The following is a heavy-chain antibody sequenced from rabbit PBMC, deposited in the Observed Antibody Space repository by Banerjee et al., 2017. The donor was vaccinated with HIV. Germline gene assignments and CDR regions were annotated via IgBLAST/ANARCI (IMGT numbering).Heavy chain of an antibody. V-gene: IGHV1S40*01. Sequence: QSLEEFGGDLVKPGASLTLTCTASGFSFSSSYYMCWVRQAPGKGLEWIACIYAGSSGSTYYASWAKGRFTISKTSSTTVTLQMTSLTAADTATYFCARYYTYPTYAFNLWGPGTLVTVS. D-gene: IGHD6-1*01. CDR3: ARYYTYPTYAFNL. CDR1: GFSFSSSYY. CDR2: IYAGSSGST. J-gene: IGHJ4*01.